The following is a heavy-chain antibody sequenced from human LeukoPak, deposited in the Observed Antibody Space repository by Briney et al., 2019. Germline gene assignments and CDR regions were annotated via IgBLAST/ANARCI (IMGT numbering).Heavy chain of an antibody. Sequence: KASETLSLTCTVSGGSISSSSYYWGWIRQPPGKGLEWIGSIYYSGSTYYNPSLKSRVTISVDTSKNQFSLKLSSVTAADTAVYYCARKSPHYYYYMDVWGKGTTVTVSS. V-gene: IGHV4-39*01. CDR1: GGSISSSSYY. J-gene: IGHJ6*03. CDR2: IYYSGST. CDR3: ARKSPHYYYYMDV.